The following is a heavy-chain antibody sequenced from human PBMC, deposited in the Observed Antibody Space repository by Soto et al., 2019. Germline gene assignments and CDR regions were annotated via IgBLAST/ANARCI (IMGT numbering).Heavy chain of an antibody. CDR2: IIPIFGTA. CDR3: ARDHGGYSSSWHYYGMDV. Sequence: SVKVSCKASGGTFSSYAISWVRQAPGQGLEWMGGIIPIFGTANYAQKFQGRVTITADKSTSTAYMELSSLRSEDTAVYYCARDHGGYSSSWHYYGMDVWGQGTTVTVSS. CDR1: GGTFSSYA. J-gene: IGHJ6*02. V-gene: IGHV1-69*06. D-gene: IGHD6-13*01.